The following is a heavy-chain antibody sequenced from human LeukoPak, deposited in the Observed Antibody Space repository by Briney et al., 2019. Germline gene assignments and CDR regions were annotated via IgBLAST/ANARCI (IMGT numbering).Heavy chain of an antibody. CDR2: ILSSGSSV. Sequence: GGSLRLSCVASGFTFSSYTMNWVRQAPGKGLEWVSSILSSGSSVYYSDSVTGRFTISRDNAKNSVYLQMNSLRAEDTAVYYCAKGPRIVGARTGYFQHWGQGTLVTVSS. J-gene: IGHJ1*01. CDR3: AKGPRIVGARTGYFQH. CDR1: GFTFSSYT. V-gene: IGHV3-21*01. D-gene: IGHD1-26*01.